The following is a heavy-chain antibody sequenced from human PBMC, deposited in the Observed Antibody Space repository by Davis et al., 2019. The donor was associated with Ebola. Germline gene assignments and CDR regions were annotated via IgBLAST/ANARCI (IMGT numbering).Heavy chain of an antibody. CDR2: IYYSGST. D-gene: IGHD3-3*01. CDR3: ARYDFWSGYYTGAFDY. CDR1: GGSISSYY. Sequence: MPSETLSLTCTVSGGSISSYYWSWIRQPPGKGLEWIGYIYYSGSTNYNPSLKSRVTISVDTSKNQFSLKLSSVTAADTAVYYCARYDFWSGYYTGAFDYWGQGTLVTVSS. J-gene: IGHJ4*02. V-gene: IGHV4-59*01.